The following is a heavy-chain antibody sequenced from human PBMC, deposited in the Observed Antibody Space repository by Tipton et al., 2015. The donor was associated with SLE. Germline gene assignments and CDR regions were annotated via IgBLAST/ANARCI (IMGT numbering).Heavy chain of an antibody. CDR2: IYYSGST. CDR1: GGSISSSSYY. Sequence: TLSLTCTVSGGSISSSSYYWGWIRQPPGKGLGWIGSIYYSGSTYYNPSLKSRVTISVDTSKNQFSLKLSSVTAAETAEYYCAREATYYEFWSGYYRVDYIDYWGQGTLVTVSS. D-gene: IGHD3-3*01. J-gene: IGHJ4*02. V-gene: IGHV4-39*07. CDR3: AREATYYEFWSGYYRVDYIDY.